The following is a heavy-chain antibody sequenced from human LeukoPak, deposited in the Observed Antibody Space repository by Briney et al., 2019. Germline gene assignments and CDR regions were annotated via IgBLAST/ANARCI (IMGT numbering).Heavy chain of an antibody. D-gene: IGHD2-21*02. J-gene: IGHJ3*02. CDR2: IYSTGST. CDR1: GGSISSYY. V-gene: IGHV4-59*08. CDR3: ARRSVVTAINFDTFDI. Sequence: SETLSLTCTVSGGSISSYYWNWIRQLPGMGLEWIGYIYSTGSTNYNPSLRGRVIISLDTSKNQFSLELSSVTAADTALYHCARRSVVTAINFDTFDIWGQGTMVTVSS.